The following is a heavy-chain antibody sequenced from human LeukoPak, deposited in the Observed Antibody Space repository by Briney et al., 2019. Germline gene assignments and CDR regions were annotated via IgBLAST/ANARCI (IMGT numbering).Heavy chain of an antibody. V-gene: IGHV4-39*07. Sequence: SETLSLTCTVSGGSISSSSYYWGWIRQPPGKGLEWIGSIYYSGSTYYNPSLKSRVTISVDTSKNQFSLKLSSVTAADTAVYYCARDRTAGPFGYTAMVGYFDYWGQGTLVTVSS. D-gene: IGHD5-18*01. J-gene: IGHJ4*02. CDR1: GGSISSSSYY. CDR2: IYYSGST. CDR3: ARDRTAGPFGYTAMVGYFDY.